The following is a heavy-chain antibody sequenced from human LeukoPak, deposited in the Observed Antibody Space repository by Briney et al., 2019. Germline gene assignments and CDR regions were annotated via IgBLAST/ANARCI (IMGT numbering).Heavy chain of an antibody. CDR3: AKDKGYSSGWYLLDP. CDR2: ISGSGDNT. CDR1: GLTFSTYA. J-gene: IGHJ5*02. V-gene: IGHV3-23*01. Sequence: GGSLRLSCAASGLTFSTYAMNWVRQAPGKGLEWVSGISGSGDNTYYADSVKGRFSVSRDNPKNTLYLQMNNLRAEDTAVYYCAKDKGYSSGWYLLDPWGQGTLVTVSS. D-gene: IGHD6-19*01.